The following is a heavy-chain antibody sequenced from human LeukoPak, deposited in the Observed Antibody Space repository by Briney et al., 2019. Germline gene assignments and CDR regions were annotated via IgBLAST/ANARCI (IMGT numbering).Heavy chain of an antibody. Sequence: SETLSLTCTVSGGSISSSNYSWGWIRQPPGKGLEWIGTIYYSGSTYYIPSLKSRVTISVDKSKNQFSLKLSSVTAADTAVYYCAREIGWELQDGWFDPWGQGTLVTVSS. CDR1: GGSISSSNYS. V-gene: IGHV4-39*07. D-gene: IGHD1-26*01. CDR2: IYYSGST. J-gene: IGHJ5*02. CDR3: AREIGWELQDGWFDP.